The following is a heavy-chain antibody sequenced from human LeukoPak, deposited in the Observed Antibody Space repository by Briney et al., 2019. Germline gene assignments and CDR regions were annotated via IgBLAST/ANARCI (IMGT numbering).Heavy chain of an antibody. J-gene: IGHJ6*03. V-gene: IGHV1-69*05. CDR3: AVGSYHYYYYYMDV. CDR1: GGTFSSYA. D-gene: IGHD5-18*01. Sequence: SVKVSYKASGGTFSSYAISWVRQAPGQGLEWMGGIIPIFGTANYAQKFQGRVTITTDESTSTAYMELSSLRSEDTAVYYCAVGSYHYYYYYMDVWGKRTTVTVSS. CDR2: IIPIFGTA.